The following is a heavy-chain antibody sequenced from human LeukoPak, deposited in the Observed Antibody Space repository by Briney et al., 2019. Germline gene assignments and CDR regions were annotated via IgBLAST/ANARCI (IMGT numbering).Heavy chain of an antibody. CDR2: INPNSGGT. D-gene: IGHD2-2*01. Sequence: ASVKVSFKASGYTFTGYYMHWVRQAPGQGLEWMGWINPNSGGTNYAQQFQGRVTMTRDSSISTAYMELSWLRSDDTAVYYCARVLGFDQLLFEGNWFDPWGQGTLVTVSS. J-gene: IGHJ5*02. CDR3: ARVLGFDQLLFEGNWFDP. V-gene: IGHV1-2*02. CDR1: GYTFTGYY.